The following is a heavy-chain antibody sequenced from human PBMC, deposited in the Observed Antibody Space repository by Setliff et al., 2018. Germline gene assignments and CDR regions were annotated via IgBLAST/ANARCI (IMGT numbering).Heavy chain of an antibody. CDR1: GASISSGSYY. Sequence: PSETLSLTCTVSGASISSGSYYWSWIRQPAGKGLEWLGRIYTSGTTNYSPSFKSRVTISADTSKNQISLKLSSVTAADTAVYYCAKEYAVIQFVTNVHNHYGMDVWGQGTTVTVSS. D-gene: IGHD3-16*01. CDR3: AKEYAVIQFVTNVHNHYGMDV. J-gene: IGHJ6*02. CDR2: IYTSGTT. V-gene: IGHV4-61*02.